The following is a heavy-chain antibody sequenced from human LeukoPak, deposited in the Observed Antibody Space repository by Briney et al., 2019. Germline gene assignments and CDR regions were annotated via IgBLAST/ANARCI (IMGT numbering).Heavy chain of an antibody. CDR3: ARALGYYDSSGYNDAFDI. CDR1: GFTFSSYA. D-gene: IGHD3-22*01. J-gene: IGHJ3*02. CDR2: ISGSGGST. V-gene: IGHV3-23*01. Sequence: GGSLRLSCAASGFTFSSYAMSWVRQAPGKGLEWVSAISGSGGSTYYADSVKGRFTISRDNSKNTLYLQMNSLRAEDPAVYYCARALGYYDSSGYNDAFDIWGQGTMVTVSS.